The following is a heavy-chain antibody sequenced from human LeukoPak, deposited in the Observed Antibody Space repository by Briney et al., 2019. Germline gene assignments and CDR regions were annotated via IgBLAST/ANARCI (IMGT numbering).Heavy chain of an antibody. D-gene: IGHD6-19*01. CDR1: GGSISSSSYY. V-gene: IGHV4-39*01. J-gene: IGHJ4*02. CDR2: IHYSGST. Sequence: SETLSLTCTVSGGSISSSSYYWGWIRQPPGKGLEWIGSIHYSGSTNYNPSLKSRVTISVDTSENQFPLKLSSVTAADTAVYYCATSGWYLLPGVYWGQGTLVTVSS. CDR3: ATSGWYLLPGVY.